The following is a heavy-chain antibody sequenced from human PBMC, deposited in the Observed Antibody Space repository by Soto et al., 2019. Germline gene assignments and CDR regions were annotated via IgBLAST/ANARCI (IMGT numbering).Heavy chain of an antibody. V-gene: IGHV1-46*01. CDR1: GYTFTSYY. D-gene: IGHD3-3*01. CDR3: ARGEPDYDFWSGYPLLYGMDV. J-gene: IGHJ6*02. CDR2: INPSGGST. Sequence: VKVSCKASGYTFTSYYMHWVRQAPGQGLEWMGIINPSGGSTSYAQKFQGRVTMTRDTSTSTVYMELSSLRSEDTAVYYCARGEPDYDFWSGYPLLYGMDVWGQGTTVTVSS.